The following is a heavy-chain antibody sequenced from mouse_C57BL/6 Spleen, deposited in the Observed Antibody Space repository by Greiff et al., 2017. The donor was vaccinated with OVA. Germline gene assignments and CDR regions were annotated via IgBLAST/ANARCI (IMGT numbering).Heavy chain of an antibody. CDR2: ISSGGSYT. Sequence: EVNVVESGGDLVKPGGSLKLSCAASGFTFSSYGMSWVRQTPDKRLEWVATISSGGSYTYYPDSVKGRFTISRDNAKNTLYLQMSSLKSEDTAMYYCARDLGRRYFDYWGQGTTLTVSS. V-gene: IGHV5-6*01. J-gene: IGHJ2*01. D-gene: IGHD4-1*01. CDR1: GFTFSSYG. CDR3: ARDLGRRYFDY.